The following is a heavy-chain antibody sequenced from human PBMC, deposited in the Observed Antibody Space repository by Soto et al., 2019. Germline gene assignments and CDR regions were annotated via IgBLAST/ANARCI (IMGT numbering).Heavy chain of an antibody. CDR3: ARDPKTSGGQHWAFNYFDS. Sequence: QVQLVESGGGVGQPGRSLRLSCAASGFSFRISPMHWVRQAPGKGPEWVALISYDGTNKFYADSVKGRFTISRDNSKSTLYLQVDSLRPEDAAVYYCARDPKTSGGQHWAFNYFDSWGQGTLVTVSS. D-gene: IGHD7-27*01. CDR2: ISYDGTNK. J-gene: IGHJ4*02. CDR1: GFSFRISP. V-gene: IGHV3-30-3*01.